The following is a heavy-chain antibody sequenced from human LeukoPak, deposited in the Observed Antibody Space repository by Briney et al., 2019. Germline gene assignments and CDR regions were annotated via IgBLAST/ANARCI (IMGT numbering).Heavy chain of an antibody. D-gene: IGHD3-9*01. CDR1: GFTFSNAW. CDR2: IKSKTDGGTT. J-gene: IGHJ4*02. CDR3: TTDPWGYFDWLYYRNY. Sequence: GGSLRLSCAASGFTFSNAWMNWVRQAPGKGLEWVGRIKSKTDGGTTDYAAPVKGRFTISRDDSKNTLYLQMNSLKTEDTAVYYCTTDPWGYFDWLYYRNYWGQGTLVTVSP. V-gene: IGHV3-15*07.